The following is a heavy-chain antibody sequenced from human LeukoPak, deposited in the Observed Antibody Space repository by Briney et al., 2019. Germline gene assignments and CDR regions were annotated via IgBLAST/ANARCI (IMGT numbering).Heavy chain of an antibody. J-gene: IGHJ3*01. Sequence: ASVKVSCKASGYTFTSYGISWVRQAPGQGLERMGWTSAYNGNTNYAQKLQGRVTMTTDTSTSTAYMELRSLTYDDTAVYYCARAGYCGDGGCRGGSAFDVWGQGTMVTVSS. CDR2: TSAYNGNT. V-gene: IGHV1-18*01. D-gene: IGHD2-15*01. CDR1: GYTFTSYG. CDR3: ARAGYCGDGGCRGGSAFDV.